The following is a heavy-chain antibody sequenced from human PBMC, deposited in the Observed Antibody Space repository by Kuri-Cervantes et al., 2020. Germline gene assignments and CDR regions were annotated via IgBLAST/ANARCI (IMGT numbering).Heavy chain of an antibody. J-gene: IGHJ4*02. CDR1: GFTFSSYW. V-gene: IGHV3-74*01. CDR3: AKDPSYYYDSSGYYDYFDY. D-gene: IGHD3-22*01. Sequence: ETLSLTCAASGFTFSSYWMHWVRQAPGEGLVWVSRINSDGSSTSYADSVKGRFTISRDNAKNTLYLQMNSLRAEDTAVYYCAKDPSYYYDSSGYYDYFDYWGQGTLVTVSS. CDR2: INSDGSST.